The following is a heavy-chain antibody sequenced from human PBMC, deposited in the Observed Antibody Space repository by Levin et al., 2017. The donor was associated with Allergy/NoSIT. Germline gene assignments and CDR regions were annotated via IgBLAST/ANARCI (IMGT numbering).Heavy chain of an antibody. D-gene: IGHD6-19*01. CDR2: ISGSGGST. CDR3: AKVFRSQWLVRPRSEYFQH. CDR1: GFTFSSYA. V-gene: IGHV3-23*01. J-gene: IGHJ1*01. Sequence: GGSLRLSCAASGFTFSSYAMSWVRQAPGKGLEWVSAISGSGGSTYYADSVKGRFTISRDNSKNTLYLQMNSLRAEDTAVYYCAKVFRSQWLVRPRSEYFQHWGQGTLVTVSS.